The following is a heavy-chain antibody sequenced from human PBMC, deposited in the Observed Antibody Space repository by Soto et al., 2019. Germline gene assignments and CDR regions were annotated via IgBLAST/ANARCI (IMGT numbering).Heavy chain of an antibody. Sequence: EVQLVESGGGLVQPGGSLRLSCAASGFTFSSYSMNWVRQAPGKGLEWVSYISSSSSTIYYADSVKGRFTISRDNAKNSLYLQMNGLRAEDTAVYYCASRYCSGGSCYYWSAAFDIWGQGKMVTVSS. J-gene: IGHJ3*02. V-gene: IGHV3-48*01. D-gene: IGHD2-15*01. CDR2: ISSSSSTI. CDR3: ASRYCSGGSCYYWSAAFDI. CDR1: GFTFSSYS.